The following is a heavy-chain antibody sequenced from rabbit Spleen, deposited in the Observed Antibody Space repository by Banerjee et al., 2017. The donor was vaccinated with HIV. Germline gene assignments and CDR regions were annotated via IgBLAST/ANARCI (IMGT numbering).Heavy chain of an antibody. D-gene: IGHD1-1*01. CDR3: ARDFGGYDSGGGL. Sequence: EESGGDLVKPGASLTLTCKASGFDFSSGGVSWVRQAPGKGLEWIGYIDPVFGTTYYASWVNGRFTISSHNGQNTLYLQLNSLTAADTATYFCARDFGGYDSGGGLWGQGTLVTVS. CDR2: IDPVFGTT. V-gene: IGHV1S47*01. CDR1: GFDFSSGG. J-gene: IGHJ3*01.